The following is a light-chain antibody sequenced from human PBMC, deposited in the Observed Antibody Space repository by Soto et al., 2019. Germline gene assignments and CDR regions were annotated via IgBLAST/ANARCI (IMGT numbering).Light chain of an antibody. Sequence: ERDMTQSPATLSVSPGERATHSSRASQSVSSNLAWYQQKPGQAPRLLIYGASTRATGIPARFSGSGSGTEFTLSISSLQSEDFAVYYCQQYNNWWTFGQGTKVDIK. CDR2: GAS. V-gene: IGKV3-15*01. CDR3: QQYNNWWT. J-gene: IGKJ1*01. CDR1: QSVSSN.